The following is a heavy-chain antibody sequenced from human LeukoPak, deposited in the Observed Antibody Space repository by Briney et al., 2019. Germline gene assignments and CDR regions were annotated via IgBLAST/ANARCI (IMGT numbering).Heavy chain of an antibody. J-gene: IGHJ6*02. CDR2: IYYSGST. CDR1: GGSISSYY. D-gene: IGHD1-1*01. CDR3: AGDRWNDAYNGMDV. V-gene: IGHV4-59*01. Sequence: SETLSLTCTVSGGSISSYYWSWIRQPPGKGLEWIGYIYYSGSTNYNPSLKSRVTISVDTSKNQFSLKLNSVTAADTAVYYCAGDRWNDAYNGMDVWGQGTTVTVSS.